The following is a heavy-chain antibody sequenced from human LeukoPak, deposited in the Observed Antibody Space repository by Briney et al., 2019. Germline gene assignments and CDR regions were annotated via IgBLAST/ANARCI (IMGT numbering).Heavy chain of an antibody. V-gene: IGHV3-30-3*01. CDR3: ARVRAAHYYDY. CDR2: ISYDGSKK. J-gene: IGHJ4*02. CDR1: GFSFSGYG. Sequence: PGGSLRLSCAASGFSFSGYGMHWVRQAPGKGLEWVAVISYDGSKKYYADSVKGRFTISRDNPKSTLYLEMNSLKAEDTAVYYCARVRAAHYYDYWGQGTLVTVSS. D-gene: IGHD6-6*01.